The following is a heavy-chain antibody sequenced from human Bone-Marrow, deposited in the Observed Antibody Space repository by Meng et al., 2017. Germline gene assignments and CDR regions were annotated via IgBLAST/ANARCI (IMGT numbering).Heavy chain of an antibody. J-gene: IGHJ4*02. D-gene: IGHD3-10*01. V-gene: IGHV4-61*02. CDR1: GGSISSGSYY. CDR3: ARAREYCRFYY. CDR2: IYTSGST. Sequence: SETLSLTCTVSGGSISSGSYYWSWIRQPAGKGLEWIGRIYTSGSTNYNPSLKSLVTISVDTSKNQFSLKLSSVTAADTAVYYCARAREYCRFYYWGQGTLVTVSS.